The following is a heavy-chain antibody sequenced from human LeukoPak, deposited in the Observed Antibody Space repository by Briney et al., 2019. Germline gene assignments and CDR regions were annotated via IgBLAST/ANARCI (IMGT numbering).Heavy chain of an antibody. D-gene: IGHD3-3*01. Sequence: PSETLSLTCAVYGGSFSGYYWSWIRQPLGKGLEWIGEINHSGSTNYNPSLKSRVTISVDTSKNQFSLKPSSVTAADTAVYYCLLLESGFQHWGQGTLVTVSS. CDR3: LLLESGFQH. J-gene: IGHJ1*01. V-gene: IGHV4-34*01. CDR1: GGSFSGYY. CDR2: INHSGST.